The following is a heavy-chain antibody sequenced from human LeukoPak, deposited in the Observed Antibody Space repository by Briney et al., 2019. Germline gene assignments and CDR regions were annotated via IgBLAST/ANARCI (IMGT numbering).Heavy chain of an antibody. V-gene: IGHV4-34*01. CDR3: ARPCSGGSCYRNPKDY. Sequence: KPSETLSLTCAVYGGSFSGYYWSWLRQPPGKGLEWIGEINHSGSTNYNPSLKSRVTISVDTSKNQFSLKLSSVTAADTAVYYCARPCSGGSCYRNPKDYWGQGTLVTVSS. J-gene: IGHJ4*02. CDR2: INHSGST. CDR1: GGSFSGYY. D-gene: IGHD2-15*01.